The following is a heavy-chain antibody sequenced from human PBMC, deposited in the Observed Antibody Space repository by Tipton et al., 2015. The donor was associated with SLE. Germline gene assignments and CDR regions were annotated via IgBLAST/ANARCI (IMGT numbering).Heavy chain of an antibody. CDR2: IYYSGST. CDR3: ARRSSWPDFDY. V-gene: IGHV4-39*07. J-gene: IGHJ4*02. D-gene: IGHD6-13*01. CDR1: GGSISSSSYF. Sequence: TLSLTCTVSGGSISSSSYFWGWIRQPPGKGLAWIGSIYYSGSTYHNPSLKSRVTISVDTSKNQFSLKLSSVTAADTAVYYCARRSSWPDFDYWGQGTLVTVSS.